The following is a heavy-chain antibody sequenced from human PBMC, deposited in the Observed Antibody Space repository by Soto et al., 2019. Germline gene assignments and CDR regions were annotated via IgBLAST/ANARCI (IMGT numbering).Heavy chain of an antibody. J-gene: IGHJ4*03. D-gene: IGHD3-10*01. CDR3: ARGVAFYASGTSSRSPIDY. CDR1: GFTFTSYG. V-gene: IGHV1-18*01. Sequence: GASVKVSCKASGFTFTSYGITWVRQAPGQGLEWMGWISNYSGNTDYAQKVQGRVTMTTDTSSNTAYMELRSLKSDDTAVYYCARGVAFYASGTSSRSPIDYWGQGTTVTVS. CDR2: ISNYSGNT.